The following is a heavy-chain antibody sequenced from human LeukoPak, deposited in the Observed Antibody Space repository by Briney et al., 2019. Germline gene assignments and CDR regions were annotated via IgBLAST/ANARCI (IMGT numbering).Heavy chain of an antibody. J-gene: IGHJ5*02. V-gene: IGHV4-31*03. D-gene: IGHD2-2*01. CDR1: GGSISSGGYY. Sequence: PSQTLSLTCTVSGGSISSGGYYWSWIRQHPGKGLEWIGYIYYSGSTYYNPSLKSRVTISVDTSKNQFSLKLGSVTAADTAVYYCARGHGYCSSTSCYASATFDPWGQGTLVTVSS. CDR2: IYYSGST. CDR3: ARGHGYCSSTSCYASATFDP.